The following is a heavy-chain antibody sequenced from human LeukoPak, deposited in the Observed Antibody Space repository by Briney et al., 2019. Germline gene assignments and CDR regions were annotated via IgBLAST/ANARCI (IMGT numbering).Heavy chain of an antibody. CDR2: VYYSGTT. Sequence: SETLFLTCTVSGGSISSYYWSWIRQPPGKGLEWIGYVYYSGTTNYNPSLKSRVTISVDTSKSQFSLKLSSVTAADTAVYYCAREGWGYYFDFWGQGTLVTVSS. V-gene: IGHV4-59*01. D-gene: IGHD7-27*01. J-gene: IGHJ4*02. CDR1: GGSISSYY. CDR3: AREGWGYYFDF.